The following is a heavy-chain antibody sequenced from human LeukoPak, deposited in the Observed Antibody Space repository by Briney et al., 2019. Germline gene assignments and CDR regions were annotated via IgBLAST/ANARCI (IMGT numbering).Heavy chain of an antibody. CDR3: ARVPDYGSGRPSPAYYYGMDV. V-gene: IGHV3-11*01. J-gene: IGHJ6*02. D-gene: IGHD3-10*01. CDR2: ISSSDSAM. CDR1: AFSFSDYY. Sequence: GGSLRLSCAASAFSFSDYYMSWIREAPGKGLEWVSYISSSDSAMYYSDSVKGRFTISRDNSKTSLFLQMNSLRAEDTAVYYCARVPDYGSGRPSPAYYYGMDVWGQGTTVTVSS.